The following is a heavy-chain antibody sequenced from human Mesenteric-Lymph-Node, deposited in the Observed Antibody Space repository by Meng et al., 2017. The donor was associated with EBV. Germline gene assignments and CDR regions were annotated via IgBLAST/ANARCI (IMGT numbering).Heavy chain of an antibody. D-gene: IGHD6-19*01. CDR3: ARDGVDPVAAD. CDR2: IRPNSGAT. V-gene: IGHV1-2*06. J-gene: IGHJ4*02. Sequence: QVPLVQSGADVKKPGASVRVSCKTSGNTFSDYYIHWVRQAPGRGLQWMGRIRPNSGATHYTQTFQDRVTMTRDTSISTVYMELTNLKSDDTAIYYCARDGVDPVAADWGQGTLVTVSS. CDR1: GNTFSDYY.